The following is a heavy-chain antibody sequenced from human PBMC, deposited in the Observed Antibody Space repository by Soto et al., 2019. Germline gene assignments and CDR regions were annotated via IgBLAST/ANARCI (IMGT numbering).Heavy chain of an antibody. V-gene: IGHV1-24*01. J-gene: IGHJ5*02. CDR3: ATDQGGRYCSGGSCYRWFDP. Sequence: ASVKVSCKVSGYTLTELSMHWVRQAPGKGLEWMGGFDPEDGETIYAQKFQGRVTMTEDTSTDTAYMELSSLRSEDTAVYYCATDQGGRYCSGGSCYRWFDPWAREPWSPSPQ. CDR1: GYTLTELS. D-gene: IGHD2-15*01. CDR2: FDPEDGET.